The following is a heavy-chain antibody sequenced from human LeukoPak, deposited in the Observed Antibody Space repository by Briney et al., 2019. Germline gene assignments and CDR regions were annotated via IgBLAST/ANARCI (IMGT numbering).Heavy chain of an antibody. CDR2: IYYSGST. Sequence: PETLSLTCTVSGGSISSYYWSWIRQPPGKGLEWIGYIYYSGSTNYNPSLKSRVTISVDTSKNQFSLKLSSVTAADTAVYYCARARSYYDSSGYYYGLLFDYWGQGTLVTVSS. CDR3: ARARSYYDSSGYYYGLLFDY. D-gene: IGHD3-22*01. J-gene: IGHJ4*02. CDR1: GGSISSYY. V-gene: IGHV4-59*01.